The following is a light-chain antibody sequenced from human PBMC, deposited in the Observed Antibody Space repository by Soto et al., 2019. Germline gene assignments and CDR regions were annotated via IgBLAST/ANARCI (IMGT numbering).Light chain of an antibody. CDR1: NSDVGGYNY. CDR2: EVS. V-gene: IGLV2-14*01. J-gene: IGLJ3*02. CDR3: SSFERSGTRV. Sequence: QSALTQPATVSGSPGQSIAISCTGTNSDVGGYNYVSWYQQFPGKAPQLLIYEVSVRPSGVSNRFSGSKSGNTASLTISGLQADDEAVYYCSSFERSGTRVIGGGTKVTVL.